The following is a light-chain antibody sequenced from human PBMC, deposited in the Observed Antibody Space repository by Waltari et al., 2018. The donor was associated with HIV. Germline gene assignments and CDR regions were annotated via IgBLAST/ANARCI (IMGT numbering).Light chain of an antibody. Sequence: ERVLTQSPGTLSLSPGERATLSCRASQSVSSSYLAWYQQQPGQATRLLIYGASTRATGIPDRFSGSGSGTDFTLTISRLEPEDFAVYYCQQYGSSSWTFGQGTKVEIK. CDR2: GAS. V-gene: IGKV3-20*01. CDR1: QSVSSSY. J-gene: IGKJ1*01. CDR3: QQYGSSSWT.